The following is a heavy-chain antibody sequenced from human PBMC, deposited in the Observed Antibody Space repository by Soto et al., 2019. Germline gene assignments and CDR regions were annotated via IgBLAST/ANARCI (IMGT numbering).Heavy chain of an antibody. CDR3: AKDVRRRFLEWLNPGPYGIDV. D-gene: IGHD3-3*01. CDR2: ISGSGGST. Sequence: GGSLRLSCAASGFTFSSYAMSWVRQAPGKGLEWVSAISGSGGSTYYADSVKGRFTISRDNSKNTLYLQMNSLGAEDTAVYYCAKDVRRRFLEWLNPGPYGIDVWGQGTTVTVSS. CDR1: GFTFSSYA. J-gene: IGHJ6*02. V-gene: IGHV3-23*01.